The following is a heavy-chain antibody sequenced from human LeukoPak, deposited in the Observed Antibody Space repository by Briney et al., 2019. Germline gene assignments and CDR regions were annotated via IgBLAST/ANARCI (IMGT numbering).Heavy chain of an antibody. J-gene: IGHJ4*02. CDR3: AGGYYDSSGSYDY. V-gene: IGHV1-69*05. CDR2: IIPIFGTA. D-gene: IGHD3-22*01. Sequence: SVKVSCKASGGTFSSYAISWVRQAPGQGLEWMGGIIPIFGTANYAQEFQGRVTITTDESTSTAYMELSSLRSEDTAVYYCAGGYYDSSGSYDYWGQGTLVTVSS. CDR1: GGTFSSYA.